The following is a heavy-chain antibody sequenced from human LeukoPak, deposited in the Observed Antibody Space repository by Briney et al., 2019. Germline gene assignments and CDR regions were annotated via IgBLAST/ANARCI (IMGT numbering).Heavy chain of an antibody. D-gene: IGHD1-26*01. J-gene: IGHJ4*02. CDR1: GFTFSSYG. Sequence: GGSLRLSCAASGFTFSSYGMHWVRQAPGKGLEWVAVIWYDGGNKYYADSVKGRFSISRDNSKNTLYLQMNSLRAEDTAEYYCARDGGNTPKTIDYWGQGTLVTVSS. CDR3: ARDGGNTPKTIDY. CDR2: IWYDGGNK. V-gene: IGHV3-33*01.